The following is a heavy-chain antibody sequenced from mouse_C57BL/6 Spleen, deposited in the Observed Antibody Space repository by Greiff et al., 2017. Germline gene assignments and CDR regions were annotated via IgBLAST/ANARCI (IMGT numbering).Heavy chain of an antibody. CDR1: GYTFTSYW. CDR3: ARRYYGSEYFDV. CDR2: IDPSDSYT. J-gene: IGHJ1*03. V-gene: IGHV1-69*01. Sequence: VQLQQPGAELVMPGASVKLSCKASGYTFTSYWMHWVKQRPGQGLEWIGEIDPSDSYTNYNQKFKGKSTLTVDKSSSTAYMQLSSLTSEDSAVXYCARRYYGSEYFDVWGTGTTVTVSS. D-gene: IGHD1-1*01.